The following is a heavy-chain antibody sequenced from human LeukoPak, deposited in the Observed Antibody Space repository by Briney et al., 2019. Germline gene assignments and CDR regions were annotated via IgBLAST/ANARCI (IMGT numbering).Heavy chain of an antibody. CDR3: ARGRPYSSSHFDY. CDR1: GGTFSSYA. D-gene: IGHD6-6*01. CDR2: INPNSGGT. Sequence: ASVKVSCKASGGTFSSYAISWVRQAPGQGLEWMGWINPNSGGTNYAQKFQGRVTMTRDTSISTAYMELSRLRSDDTAVYYCARGRPYSSSHFDYWGQGGLVTVSS. J-gene: IGHJ4*02. V-gene: IGHV1-2*02.